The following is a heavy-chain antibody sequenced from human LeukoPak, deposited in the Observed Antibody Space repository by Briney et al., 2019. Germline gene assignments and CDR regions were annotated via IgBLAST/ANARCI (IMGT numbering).Heavy chain of an antibody. CDR1: GFSFSSYS. CDR3: ASRGSYCSSSSCQNQFFYGMDV. D-gene: IGHD2-2*01. V-gene: IGHV3-21*01. CDR2: ISSSSSYI. Sequence: WGSLRLTCADSGFSFSSYSMNWVRQAPGKGLEWVSSISSSSSYIYYADSMKGRFTISRDNAKNSLHLQMNSLRAEDTAVYYCASRGSYCSSSSCQNQFFYGMDVWARGPTVTVSS. J-gene: IGHJ6*01.